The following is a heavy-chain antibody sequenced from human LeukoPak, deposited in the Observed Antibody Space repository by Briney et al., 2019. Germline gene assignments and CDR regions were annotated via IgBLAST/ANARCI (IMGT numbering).Heavy chain of an antibody. CDR1: GFTFSSYG. D-gene: IGHD2-21*02. Sequence: GGSLRLSCAASGFTFSSYGMHWVRQVPGKGLEWVAVIWYDGSNKYYADSVKGRFTISRDNSKNTLYLQMNSLRAEDTAVYYCARDLCGGDCRSLDYWGQGTLVTVSS. V-gene: IGHV3-33*01. J-gene: IGHJ4*02. CDR2: IWYDGSNK. CDR3: ARDLCGGDCRSLDY.